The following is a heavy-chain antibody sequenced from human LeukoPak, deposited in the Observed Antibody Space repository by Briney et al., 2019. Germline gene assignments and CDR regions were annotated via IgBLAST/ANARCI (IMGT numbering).Heavy chain of an antibody. CDR1: GGSISSGAYW. CDR3: ARGLGRVTTVIRGFDP. D-gene: IGHD4-17*01. CDR2: IYYSGST. J-gene: IGHJ5*02. V-gene: IGHV4-31*03. Sequence: SETLSLTCTVAGGSISSGAYWWTWIRQDPVKGLEWIGYIYYSGSTYYNPSLRSRVNISVDTSKNQFSLKLSSVTAADTAVYYCARGLGRVTTVIRGFDPWGQGTLVTVSS.